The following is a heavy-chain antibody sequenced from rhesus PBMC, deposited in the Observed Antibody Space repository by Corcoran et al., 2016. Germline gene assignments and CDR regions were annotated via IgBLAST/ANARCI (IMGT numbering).Heavy chain of an antibody. Sequence: QVQLVQSGAEVKKPGTSVKLSCKASGYTFTSYYINWVRQATGQGLEWIGWINPSNGNTGYAQKFQGRVTMTRDTSTNTAYMELNSLRSEDTAVYYCARDGFTPGSDFDYWGQGVLVTVSS. V-gene: IGHV1-200*01. CDR1: GYTFTSYY. D-gene: IGHD2-21*01. CDR3: ARDGFTPGSDFDY. J-gene: IGHJ4*01. CDR2: INPSNGNT.